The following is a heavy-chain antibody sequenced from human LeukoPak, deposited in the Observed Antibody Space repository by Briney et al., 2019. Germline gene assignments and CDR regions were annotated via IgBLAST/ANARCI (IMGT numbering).Heavy chain of an antibody. V-gene: IGHV1-46*03. CDR1: GYTFTSYY. J-gene: IGHJ4*02. CDR3: ARQTQVVPAAFSNY. D-gene: IGHD2-2*01. CDR2: INPGGGST. Sequence: GASVKVSCKASGYTFTSYYMHWVRQAPGQGLEWIGIINPGGGSTTYAQNFQGRVTMTRDASTSTVYMELSSLRSEDTAVYYCARQTQVVPAAFSNYWGQGTLVTVSS.